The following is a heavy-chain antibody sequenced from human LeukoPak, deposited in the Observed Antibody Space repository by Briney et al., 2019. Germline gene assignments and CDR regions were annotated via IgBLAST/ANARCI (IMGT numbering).Heavy chain of an antibody. D-gene: IGHD3-16*02. Sequence: GESLNISCKGSGYSFTSYWIGWLRQMPGKGLDWMGIIYPGDSDTRYSPSFQGQITISADKSISTAYLQWSSLKASDTAMYHCAIRAVIELGLDYWGQGTLVTVSS. CDR3: AIRAVIELGLDY. CDR1: GYSFTSYW. J-gene: IGHJ4*02. CDR2: IYPGDSDT. V-gene: IGHV5-51*01.